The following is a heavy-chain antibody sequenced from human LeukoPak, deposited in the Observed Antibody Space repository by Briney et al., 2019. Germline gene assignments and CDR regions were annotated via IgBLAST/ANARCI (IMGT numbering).Heavy chain of an antibody. Sequence: SQTLSLTCTVSGGSISSGGYYWSWIRQHPGKGLEWIGYIYYSGSTNYNPSLKSRVTISVDTSKNQFSLKLSSVTAADTAVYYCARAADSSGWYFSYYFDYWGQGTLVTVSS. CDR3: ARAADSSGWYFSYYFDY. D-gene: IGHD6-19*01. CDR2: IYYSGST. CDR1: GGSISSGGYY. V-gene: IGHV4-61*08. J-gene: IGHJ4*02.